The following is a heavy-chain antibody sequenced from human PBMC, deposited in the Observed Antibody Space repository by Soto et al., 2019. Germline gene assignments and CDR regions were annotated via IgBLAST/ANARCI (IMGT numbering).Heavy chain of an antibody. CDR1: GFTFSSYA. V-gene: IGHV3-30-3*01. CDR2: ISYDGSNK. Sequence: GGSLRLSCAASGFTFSSYAMHWVRQAPGKGLEWVAVISYDGSNKYYADSVKGRFTISRDNSKNTLYLQMNSLRAEDTAVYYCARELWRGFDYWGQGTLVTVSS. J-gene: IGHJ4*02. D-gene: IGHD2-21*01. CDR3: ARELWRGFDY.